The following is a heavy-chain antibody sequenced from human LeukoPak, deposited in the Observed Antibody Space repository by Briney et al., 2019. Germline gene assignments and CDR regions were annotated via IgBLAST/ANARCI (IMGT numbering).Heavy chain of an antibody. CDR1: GGSISSGSYY. D-gene: IGHD2-2*01. Sequence: SETLSLTCTVSGGSISSGSYYWGWIPQPPGKGLEWIGSLHYSGSTYYNPSLKGRVTMSVDTSKNHFTLRLSSVTAADAAVYHCARGSVDCSSTSCNTIYYYSGMDVWGQGTTVTVSS. J-gene: IGHJ6*02. V-gene: IGHV4-39*02. CDR3: ARGSVDCSSTSCNTIYYYSGMDV. CDR2: LHYSGST.